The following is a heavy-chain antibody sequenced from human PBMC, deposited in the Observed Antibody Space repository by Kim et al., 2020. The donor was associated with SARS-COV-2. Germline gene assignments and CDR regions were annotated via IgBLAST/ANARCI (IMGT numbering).Heavy chain of an antibody. Sequence: GGSLRLSCAASGFTFSSYEMNWVRQAPGKGLEWLSYISSKGSSIHYADSVKGRFTISRDNAKNSLYLQMNSLRAEDTAIYYCGRGAYGSGNYHFDYWGQGTLVTVSP. J-gene: IGHJ4*02. D-gene: IGHD3-10*01. CDR1: GFTFSSYE. CDR3: GRGAYGSGNYHFDY. V-gene: IGHV3-48*03. CDR2: ISSKGSSI.